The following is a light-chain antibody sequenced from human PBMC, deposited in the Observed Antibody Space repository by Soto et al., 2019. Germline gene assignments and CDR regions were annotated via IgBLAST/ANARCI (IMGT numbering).Light chain of an antibody. Sequence: QSVLTQSSSASASLGSSVKLTCTLSSGHSSHIIAWHQQQPGKAPRYLMKVEGSGSFNKGSGVPDRFSGYRSGADRYLTISNLQFEDEADYYCETWDSNTWVFGGGTKVTVL. CDR3: ETWDSNTWV. CDR1: SGHSSHI. J-gene: IGLJ3*02. CDR2: VEGSGSF. V-gene: IGLV4-60*02.